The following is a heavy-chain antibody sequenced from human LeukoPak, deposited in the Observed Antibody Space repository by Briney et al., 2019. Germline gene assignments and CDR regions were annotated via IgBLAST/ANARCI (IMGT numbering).Heavy chain of an antibody. Sequence: SETLSLTCAVYGGSFSGYYWTWIRQPPGKGLEWIGEINHSGITNYNPSLKNRVTISVDTSKNQFSLKLSSVTAADTAVYYCARSHSVWTSFDYWGRGTLVTVSS. CDR1: GGSFSGYY. D-gene: IGHD3/OR15-3a*01. J-gene: IGHJ4*02. CDR3: ARSHSVWTSFDY. CDR2: INHSGIT. V-gene: IGHV4-34*01.